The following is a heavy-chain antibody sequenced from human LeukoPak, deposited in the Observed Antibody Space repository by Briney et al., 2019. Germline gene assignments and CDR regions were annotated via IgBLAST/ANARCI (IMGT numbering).Heavy chain of an antibody. CDR3: AKVRDYDSSGYSDY. J-gene: IGHJ4*02. D-gene: IGHD3-22*01. CDR2: ISGSGGST. CDR1: GFTFSSYA. V-gene: IGHV3-23*01. Sequence: GGSLRLSCAASGFTFSSYAMSWVRQAPGKGLEWVSAISGSGGSTYYVDSVEGRFTISRDNFKNTLYLQMNSLGAEDTAVYYCAKVRDYDSSGYSDYWGQGNLVTVSS.